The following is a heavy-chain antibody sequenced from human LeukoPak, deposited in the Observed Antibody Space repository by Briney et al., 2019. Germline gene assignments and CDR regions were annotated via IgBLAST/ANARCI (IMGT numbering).Heavy chain of an antibody. V-gene: IGHV4-34*01. CDR1: GRSFSGYY. J-gene: IGHJ4*02. Sequence: SETLSLTCAVYGRSFSGYYWSWIRQPPGKGLEWIGEINHSGSTNYNPSLKSRVTISVDTSKNQFSLKLSSVTAADTAVYYCARGFGQGLAPFDYGGKETLVTVSS. CDR2: INHSGST. CDR3: ARGFGQGLAPFDY. D-gene: IGHD6-19*01.